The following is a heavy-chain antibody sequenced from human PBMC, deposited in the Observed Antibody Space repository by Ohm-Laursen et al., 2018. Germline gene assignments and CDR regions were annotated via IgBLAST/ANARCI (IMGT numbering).Heavy chain of an antibody. V-gene: IGHV5-51*01. CDR3: AIGSGSYVDAFDI. D-gene: IGHD1-26*01. J-gene: IGHJ3*02. CDR2: IYPGDSDT. CDR1: GYSFTSYW. Sequence: RESLKISCKGSGYSFTSYWIGWVRQMPGKGLEWMGIIYPGDSDTRYSPSFQGQVTISADKSISTAYLQWSSLKASYTAMYYCAIGSGSYVDAFDIWGQGTMVTVSS.